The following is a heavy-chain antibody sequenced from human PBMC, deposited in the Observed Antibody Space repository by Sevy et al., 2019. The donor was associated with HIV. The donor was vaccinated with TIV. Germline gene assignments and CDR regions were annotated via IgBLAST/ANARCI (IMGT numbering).Heavy chain of an antibody. Sequence: GGSLRLSCEASGFTFVTYAMNWVRQAPGKGLEWVATMNQDGTERDYVDSVKGRFTISRDNTKTSLFLQMNSLSAEDTGVYYCVREGLGGFSYSLDCWGQGTLVTVSS. CDR2: MNQDGTER. V-gene: IGHV3-7*01. J-gene: IGHJ4*02. CDR1: GFTFVTYA. D-gene: IGHD3-16*01. CDR3: VREGLGGFSYSLDC.